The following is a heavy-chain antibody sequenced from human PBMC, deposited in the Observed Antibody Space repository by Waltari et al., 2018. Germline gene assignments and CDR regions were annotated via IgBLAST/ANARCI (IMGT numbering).Heavy chain of an antibody. Sequence: EEQLVESGGGLVKPGGSLRLSCAASGFTFSSYSMNWVRQAPGKGLEWVSSISSSSSYIYYADSVKGRFTISRDNSKNSLYLQMNSLRAEDTAVYYCARDPRYCSSTSCHDYWGQGTLVTVSS. CDR3: ARDPRYCSSTSCHDY. D-gene: IGHD2-2*01. CDR1: GFTFSSYS. J-gene: IGHJ4*02. V-gene: IGHV3-21*01. CDR2: ISSSSSYI.